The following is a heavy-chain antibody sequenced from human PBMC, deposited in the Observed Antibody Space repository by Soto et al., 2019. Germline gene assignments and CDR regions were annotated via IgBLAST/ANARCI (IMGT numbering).Heavy chain of an antibody. J-gene: IGHJ4*02. Sequence: KLSETLSLTCTVSGGSINDYYWSWIRQPPGKGLEWIGYFYYSGSTNYSPSLKSRVTMSVDTSKNQFSLKLSSVTAADTAVYYCARLPYYWGQGTLVTVSS. V-gene: IGHV4-59*08. CDR3: ARLPYY. CDR1: GGSINDYY. CDR2: FYYSGST.